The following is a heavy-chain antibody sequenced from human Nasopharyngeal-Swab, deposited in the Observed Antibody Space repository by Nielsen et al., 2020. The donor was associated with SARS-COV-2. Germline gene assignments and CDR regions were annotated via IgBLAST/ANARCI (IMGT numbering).Heavy chain of an antibody. J-gene: IGHJ4*02. CDR3: ARNPGAFFGY. CDR2: ISGSGGST. D-gene: IGHD1-26*01. Sequence: VRQAPGKGLEWVSAISGSGGSTYYADSVKGRFTISRDNSKNTLYLQMNSLRAKDTAVYYCARNPGAFFGYWGQGTLVTVSS. V-gene: IGHV3-23*01.